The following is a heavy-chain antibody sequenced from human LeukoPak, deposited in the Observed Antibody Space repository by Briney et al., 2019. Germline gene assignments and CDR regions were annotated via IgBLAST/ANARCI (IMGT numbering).Heavy chain of an antibody. CDR1: GFTFTSSA. CDR2: IVVGSGNT. V-gene: IGHV1-58*02. Sequence: SVKVSCKASGFTFTSSAMQWVRQARGQRLEWIGWIVVGSGNTNYAQKFQERVTITRDMSTSTAYMELSSLRSEGTAVYYCAALGATISEGLNWGQGTLVTVSS. CDR3: AALGATISEGLN. D-gene: IGHD5-24*01. J-gene: IGHJ4*02.